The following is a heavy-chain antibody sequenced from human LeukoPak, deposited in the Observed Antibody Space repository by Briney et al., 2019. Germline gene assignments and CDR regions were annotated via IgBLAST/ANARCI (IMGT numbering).Heavy chain of an antibody. J-gene: IGHJ4*02. CDR3: ARQRVATNDY. Sequence: SETLSLTCTVSGGSISSYYWSWIRQPPGKGLESIGYIYYSGSTNYNPSLKSRVTISVDTSKNQFSLKLSSVTAADTAVYYCARQRVATNDYWGQGTLVTVSS. CDR2: IYYSGST. D-gene: IGHD5-12*01. V-gene: IGHV4-59*08. CDR1: GGSISSYY.